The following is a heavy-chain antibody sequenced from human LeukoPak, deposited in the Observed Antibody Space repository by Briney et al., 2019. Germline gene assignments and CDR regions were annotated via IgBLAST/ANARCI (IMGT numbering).Heavy chain of an antibody. CDR1: GGSIGSGGYY. J-gene: IGHJ5*02. CDR2: IYYSGST. Sequence: SETLSLTCTVSGGSIGSGGYYWSWIRQHPGKGLEWIGYIYYSGSTNYNPSLKSRVTISVDTSKNQFSLKLSSVTAADTAVYYCARGGPKRWLRQINWFDPWGQGTLVTVSS. D-gene: IGHD5-24*01. V-gene: IGHV4-31*03. CDR3: ARGGPKRWLRQINWFDP.